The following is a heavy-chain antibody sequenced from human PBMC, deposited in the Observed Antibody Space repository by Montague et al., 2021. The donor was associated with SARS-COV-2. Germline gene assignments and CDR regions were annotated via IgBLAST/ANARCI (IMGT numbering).Heavy chain of an antibody. J-gene: IGHJ5*02. Sequence: SLRLSCAASGFIFTNYGMNWVRRAPGRGLESVAGITGFGGGTYYSDSVKGRFTISRATSNSTLFLQMDGLRAEDTAIYYCAKGFTGTQNWFDIWGQGTMVTVSS. V-gene: IGHV3-23*01. CDR2: ITGFGGGT. D-gene: IGHD1-14*01. CDR3: AKGFTGTQNWFDI. CDR1: GFIFTNYG.